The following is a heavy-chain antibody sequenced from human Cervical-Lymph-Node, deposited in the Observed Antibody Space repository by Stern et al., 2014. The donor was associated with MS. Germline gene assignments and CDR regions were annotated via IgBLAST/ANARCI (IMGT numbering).Heavy chain of an antibody. CDR2: ISGRGDVT. CDR1: GFTFNIYP. Sequence: IQLMQSGGGLVQPGGSLRLSCAASGFTFNIYPMSWVRQAPGKGLEGVSVISGRGDVTFYSDSVKGRFTISRDNSKNTLSLQMNSLRAEDTAVYYCAKDGGGNYYDSSGHYWPIDYWGQGTLVTVSS. V-gene: IGHV3-23*01. J-gene: IGHJ4*02. CDR3: AKDGGGNYYDSSGHYWPIDY. D-gene: IGHD3-22*01.